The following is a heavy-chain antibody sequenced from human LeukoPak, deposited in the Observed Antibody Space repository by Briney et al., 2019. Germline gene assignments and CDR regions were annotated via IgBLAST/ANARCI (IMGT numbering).Heavy chain of an antibody. J-gene: IGHJ3*02. CDR2: IYYSGST. D-gene: IGHD2-8*01. Sequence: SETLSLTCTVSGGSISSYYWSWIRQPPGKGLEWIGYIYYSGSTNYNPSLKSRVTISIDTSKNQFSLKLSSVTAADTAVYYCARDLNGGGAFDIWGQGTMVTVSS. CDR3: ARDLNGGGAFDI. CDR1: GGSISSYY. V-gene: IGHV4-59*12.